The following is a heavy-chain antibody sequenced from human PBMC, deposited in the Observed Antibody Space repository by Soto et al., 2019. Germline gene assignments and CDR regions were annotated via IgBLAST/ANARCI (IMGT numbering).Heavy chain of an antibody. Sequence: SETLSLTCTVSGGSVSSGSYYWSWIRQPPGKGLEWIGYIYYSGSTNYNPSLKSRVTISVDTSKNQFSLKLSSVTAADTAVYYCARVGRIVGANSDWFDLWGQGTLVTVSS. CDR1: GGSVSSGSYY. CDR3: ARVGRIVGANSDWFDL. J-gene: IGHJ5*02. D-gene: IGHD1-26*01. V-gene: IGHV4-61*01. CDR2: IYYSGST.